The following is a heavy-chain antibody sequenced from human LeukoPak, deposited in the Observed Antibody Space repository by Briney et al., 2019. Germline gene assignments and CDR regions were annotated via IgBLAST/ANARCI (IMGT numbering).Heavy chain of an antibody. CDR1: GYTLTRYY. CDR3: ARGEVRGVTGNWFDP. CDR2: INPSGGTT. Sequence: ASVKVSCKAFGYTLTRYYMHWVRQAPGQGLEWMGIINPSGGTTRYAQQFQGRLTMTRDMSTSTVYMELSRLRSEDTAVYYCARGEVRGVTGNWFDPWGQGTLVTVSS. D-gene: IGHD3-10*01. V-gene: IGHV1-46*01. J-gene: IGHJ5*02.